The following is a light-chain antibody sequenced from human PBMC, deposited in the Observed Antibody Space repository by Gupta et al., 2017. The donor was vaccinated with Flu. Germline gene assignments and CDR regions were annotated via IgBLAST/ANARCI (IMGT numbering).Light chain of an antibody. CDR2: STS. Sequence: QTVVTQEPSVTVSPGGTVTLTCASSTGAVTSGYYPNWFQQKPGQAPRALIFSTSNKYSWTPARFSGSLLGDKAALTLSGVQPEDEAEYYCLLYFGDTQPWVFGGGTKLTGL. CDR3: LLYFGDTQPWV. CDR1: TGAVTSGYY. V-gene: IGLV7-43*01. J-gene: IGLJ3*02.